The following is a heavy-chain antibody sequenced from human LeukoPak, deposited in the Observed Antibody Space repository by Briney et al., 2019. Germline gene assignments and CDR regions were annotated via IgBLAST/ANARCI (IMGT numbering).Heavy chain of an antibody. D-gene: IGHD3-10*01. CDR2: IKEDGSEK. V-gene: IGHV3-7*04. J-gene: IGHJ5*02. Sequence: PGGTLRLSCAASGFTFSRSWMSWVRQAPGKGLEWVANIKEDGSEKYYVDSVKGRFTIFRDNAKNSLYLQMNSLGADDTAVYHCARASYSPTWFDPWGQGTLVTVPS. CDR3: ARASYSPTWFDP. CDR1: GFTFSRSW.